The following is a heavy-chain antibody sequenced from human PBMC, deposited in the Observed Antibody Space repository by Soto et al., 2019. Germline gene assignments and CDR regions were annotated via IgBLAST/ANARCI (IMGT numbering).Heavy chain of an antibody. CDR3: AGLYHYDSSGYYDY. V-gene: IGHV1-46*01. CDR2: INPSGGRT. D-gene: IGHD3-22*01. CDR1: GNSFTTYY. J-gene: IGHJ4*02. Sequence: ASVKVSCKASGNSFTTYYMHWVRQAPGQGLEWMGIINPSGGRTTYAQKFQGRVTMTRDTSTSTFHRELSSLTSEDTAVYYCAGLYHYDSSGYYDYWGQGTLVTVSS.